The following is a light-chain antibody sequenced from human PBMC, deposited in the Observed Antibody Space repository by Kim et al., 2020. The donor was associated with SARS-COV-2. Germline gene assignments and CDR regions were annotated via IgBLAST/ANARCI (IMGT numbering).Light chain of an antibody. CDR2: YDS. CDR1: RFEVKN. CDR3: QVCDSSSDQYVV. J-gene: IGLJ2*01. V-gene: IGLV3-21*01. Sequence: GKTTTITGGGYRFEVKNVHWYQHKPGQAPVLVIHYDSDRPSGIPERFSGSKSGNTATLTISRVEAGDEADYYCQVCDSSSDQYVVFGGGTQLTVL.